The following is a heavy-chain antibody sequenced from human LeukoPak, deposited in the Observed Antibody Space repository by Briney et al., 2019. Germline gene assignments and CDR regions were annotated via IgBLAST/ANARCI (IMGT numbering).Heavy chain of an antibody. CDR1: GFSFNNYA. Sequence: GGSLRLSCVASGFSFNNYAMNWVRPAPGKGLEWVSLIIGSSGSTFYADSVKGRFTISRDNSKNTLYLQMNSLRAEDTAVYYCAKGAYDYIEIAYFDYWGQGSLVTVSS. V-gene: IGHV3-23*01. CDR2: IIGSSGST. CDR3: AKGAYDYIEIAYFDY. J-gene: IGHJ4*02. D-gene: IGHD5-12*01.